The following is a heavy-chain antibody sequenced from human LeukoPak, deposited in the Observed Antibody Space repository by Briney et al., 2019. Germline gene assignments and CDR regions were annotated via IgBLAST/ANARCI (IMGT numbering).Heavy chain of an antibody. Sequence: GGSLRLSCAASGFTFSSYAMSWVRQAPGKGLEWVSAISGSGGSTYYADSVRGRFTISRDNSKNTLYLQMNSLRAEDTAVYYCAKDRSAAGYFDYWGQGTLVTVSS. CDR1: GFTFSSYA. CDR2: ISGSGGST. D-gene: IGHD6-13*01. J-gene: IGHJ4*02. CDR3: AKDRSAAGYFDY. V-gene: IGHV3-23*01.